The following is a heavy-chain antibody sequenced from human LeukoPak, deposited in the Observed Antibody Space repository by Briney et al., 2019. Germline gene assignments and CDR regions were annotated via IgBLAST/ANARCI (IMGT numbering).Heavy chain of an antibody. D-gene: IGHD3-22*01. Sequence: GGSLRLSCAASGFTFSSYAMSWVRQAPGKGLEWVSAISGSGGSTYYADSVKGRFTISRDNSKNTLYLQMNSLRAEDTAVYYCARSSGYYYTPLDYWGQGTLVTVSS. CDR1: GFTFSSYA. CDR3: ARSSGYYYTPLDY. J-gene: IGHJ4*02. CDR2: ISGSGGST. V-gene: IGHV3-23*01.